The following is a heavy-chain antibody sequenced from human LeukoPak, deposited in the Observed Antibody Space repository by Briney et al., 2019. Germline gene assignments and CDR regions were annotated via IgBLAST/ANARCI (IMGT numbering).Heavy chain of an antibody. CDR2: IYSSGST. CDR1: GGSISSGSSY. CDR3: AKSSQDAFDI. V-gene: IGHV4-61*02. Sequence: SQTLSLTCTVSGGSISSGSSYWTWIRQPAGKGLEWIGRIYSSGSTNYNPSLKSRVTISVDTSKNQFSLKLSSVTAADTAVYYCAKSSQDAFDIWGQGTMVTVSS. J-gene: IGHJ3*02.